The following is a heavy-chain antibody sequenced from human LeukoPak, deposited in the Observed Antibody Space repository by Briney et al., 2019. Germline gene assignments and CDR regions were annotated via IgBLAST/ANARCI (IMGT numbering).Heavy chain of an antibody. CDR3: ASGYYDSSGYYYFGY. CDR2: IIPIFCTA. D-gene: IGHD3-22*01. V-gene: IGHV1-69*05. Sequence: SVKVSCKASGGTFNSYAIRWVRQAPGQGVEWMGGIIPIFCTANYAQKFQGRVTITTDESTSTAYMELSSLRSEDTAVYYCASGYYDSSGYYYFGYWGQGTLVTVSS. J-gene: IGHJ4*02. CDR1: GGTFNSYA.